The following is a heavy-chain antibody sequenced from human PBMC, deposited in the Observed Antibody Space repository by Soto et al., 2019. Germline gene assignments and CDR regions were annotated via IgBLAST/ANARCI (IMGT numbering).Heavy chain of an antibody. CDR3: ARGAKNIYAMDV. CDR2: IKFDGSST. V-gene: IGHV3-74*01. CDR1: GFAFSTYW. Sequence: HPGGSLRLSCAASGFAFSTYWMHWVRQAPGKGLLWVARIKFDGSSTYSADSVKGRFTISRDDAKNTLYLQMNGLRVGDTAVYYCARGAKNIYAMDVWGQGTTVTVSS. J-gene: IGHJ6*02.